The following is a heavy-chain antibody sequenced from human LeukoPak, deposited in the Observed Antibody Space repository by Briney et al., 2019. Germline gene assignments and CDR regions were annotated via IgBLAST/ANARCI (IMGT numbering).Heavy chain of an antibody. D-gene: IGHD6-13*01. Sequence: PSETLSLTCTVSGYSISSGYYWSWIRQPAGKGLEWIGRIYTSGSTNYNPSLKSRVTISVDTSKNQFSLKLSSVTAADTAVYYCARDRAAAAYNWFDPWGQGTLVTVSS. CDR2: IYTSGST. CDR3: ARDRAAAAYNWFDP. CDR1: GYSISSGYY. J-gene: IGHJ5*02. V-gene: IGHV4-61*02.